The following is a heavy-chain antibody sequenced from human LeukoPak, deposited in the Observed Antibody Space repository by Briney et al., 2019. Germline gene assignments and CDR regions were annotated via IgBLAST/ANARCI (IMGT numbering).Heavy chain of an antibody. CDR2: INHSGST. CDR1: GGSFSGYY. CDR3: ARGGREVVVVTAVWHY. J-gene: IGHJ4*02. V-gene: IGHV4-34*01. Sequence: SETLSLTCVVYGGSFSGYYWSWIRQPPGKGLEWIGEINHSGSTNYNPSLKSRVTISVDTSKNQFSLKLSSVTAADTAVYYCARGGREVVVVTAVWHYWGQGTLVTVSS. D-gene: IGHD2-21*02.